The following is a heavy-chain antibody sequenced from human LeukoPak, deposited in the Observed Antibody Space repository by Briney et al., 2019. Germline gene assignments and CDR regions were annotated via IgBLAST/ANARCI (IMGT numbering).Heavy chain of an antibody. Sequence: GGSLRLSCAASGFTFSSYAMSWVRQAPGKGLEWVSAISGSGGSTYYADSVEGRFTISRDNSKNTLYLQMNSLRAEDTAVYYCAKDGAGEQQLVGWYFDLWGRGTLVTVSS. J-gene: IGHJ2*01. CDR2: ISGSGGST. CDR3: AKDGAGEQQLVGWYFDL. D-gene: IGHD6-13*01. V-gene: IGHV3-23*01. CDR1: GFTFSSYA.